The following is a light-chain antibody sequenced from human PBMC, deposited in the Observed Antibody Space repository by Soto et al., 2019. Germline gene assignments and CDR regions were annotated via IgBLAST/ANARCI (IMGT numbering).Light chain of an antibody. CDR2: GAS. CDR1: QSVSSN. CDR3: QQYNNWPPRGT. Sequence: EIVMTQSPATLSVSPGERATLSCRASQSVSSNLAWYQQKPGQAPRLLIYGASTRATGIPARFSGSGSGTAFTLTISSLQSADFAVYYCQQYNNWPPRGTFGQGTKVEIK. J-gene: IGKJ1*01. V-gene: IGKV3-15*01.